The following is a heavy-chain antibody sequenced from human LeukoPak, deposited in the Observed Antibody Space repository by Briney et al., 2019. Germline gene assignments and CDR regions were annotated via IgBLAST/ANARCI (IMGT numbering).Heavy chain of an antibody. Sequence: PGGSLRLSCAASGFTFSSYWMSWVRQAPGKGLEWVANIKQDGSEKYYVDSVKGRFTISRDNAKNSLYLQMNSLRAEDTAVYYCAKDYPSYYDSSGYFDYWGQGTLVTVSS. CDR3: AKDYPSYYDSSGYFDY. D-gene: IGHD3-22*01. CDR1: GFTFSSYW. J-gene: IGHJ4*02. CDR2: IKQDGSEK. V-gene: IGHV3-7*05.